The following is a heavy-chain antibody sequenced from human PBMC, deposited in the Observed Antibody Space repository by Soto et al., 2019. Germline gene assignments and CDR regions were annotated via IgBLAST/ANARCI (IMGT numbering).Heavy chain of an antibody. D-gene: IGHD2-21*02. CDR3: ARAHWGVDCYSGVDY. CDR2: INPNSGGT. V-gene: IGHV1-2*04. Sequence: QVQLVQSGAEVKKPGASVKVSCKASGYTFTGYYMHWVRQAPGQGLEWMGWINPNSGGTNYAQKFQGWVTMTRDTSISTAYMELSRLRSDDTAVYCCARAHWGVDCYSGVDYWGPGTLVTGSS. CDR1: GYTFTGYY. J-gene: IGHJ4*02.